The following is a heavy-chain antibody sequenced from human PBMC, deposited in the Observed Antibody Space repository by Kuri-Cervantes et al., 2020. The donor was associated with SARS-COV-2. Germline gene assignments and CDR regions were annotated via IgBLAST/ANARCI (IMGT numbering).Heavy chain of an antibody. CDR2: IYYSGST. V-gene: IGHV4-59*01. CDR3: ARVVVWSGYYFDY. J-gene: IGHJ4*02. D-gene: IGHD3-3*01. Sequence: ESLKISCTVSGGSISSYYWSWIRQPPGKGLEWIGYIYYSGSTNYNPSLKSRVTISVDTSKNQFSLKLSSVTAADTAVYYCARVVVWSGYYFDYWGQGTLVTVSS. CDR1: GGSISSYY.